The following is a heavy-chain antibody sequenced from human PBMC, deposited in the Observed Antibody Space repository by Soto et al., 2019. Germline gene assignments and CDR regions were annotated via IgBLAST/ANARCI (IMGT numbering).Heavy chain of an antibody. J-gene: IGHJ5*02. Sequence: SETLSLTCTVSGGSISSADYYWSWIRQPPGKGLEWIGHIYYSGSTYYNPSLKSRVTISVDTSKNQFSLKLSSVTAADTAVYYCARVVYSSTKRFLARWFDPWGQGTLVTVSS. CDR3: ARVVYSSTKRFLARWFDP. V-gene: IGHV4-30-4*01. CDR2: IYYSGST. D-gene: IGHD3-3*01. CDR1: GGSISSADYY.